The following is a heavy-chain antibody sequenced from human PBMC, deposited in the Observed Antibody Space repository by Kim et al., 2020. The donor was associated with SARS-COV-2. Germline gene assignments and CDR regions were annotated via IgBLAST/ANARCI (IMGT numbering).Heavy chain of an antibody. CDR2: IKSNAGGGTT. D-gene: IGHD3-10*01. CDR1: GFTFSNAC. V-gene: IGHV3-15*01. Sequence: GGSLRLSCAASGFTFSNACMSWVRQAPGKGLEWVARIKSNAGGGTTAYAAPVQGRFTIERDESKNTLQLKMQRVKTEATDVYYCKTVPTLWFGNCIDY. J-gene: IGHJ4*01. CDR3: KTVPTLWFGNCIDY.